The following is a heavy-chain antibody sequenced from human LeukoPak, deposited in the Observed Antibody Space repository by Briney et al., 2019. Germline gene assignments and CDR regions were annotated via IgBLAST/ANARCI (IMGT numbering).Heavy chain of an antibody. Sequence: GGSLRLSCAASGFTFSRSWMSWVRQAPGKGLEWVANIKQDGSEKYYVDSVMGRFTISRDNAKNSLYLQMNSPRAEDTAIYYCAKDRGDYTNWFDPWGQGTLVTVSS. D-gene: IGHD4-17*01. J-gene: IGHJ5*02. V-gene: IGHV3-7*01. CDR1: GFTFSRSW. CDR3: AKDRGDYTNWFDP. CDR2: IKQDGSEK.